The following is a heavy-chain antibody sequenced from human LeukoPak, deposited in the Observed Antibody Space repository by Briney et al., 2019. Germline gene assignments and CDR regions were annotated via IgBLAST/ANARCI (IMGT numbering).Heavy chain of an antibody. D-gene: IGHD5-12*01. CDR2: IYSGGSA. CDR3: ARARGGYSGYAFDY. J-gene: IGHJ4*02. CDR1: GFTVSSNY. Sequence: PGGSLRLSCAASGFTVSSNYMSWVRQAPGKGLEWVSVIYSGGSAYYADSVKGRFTISRDHSKNTLYLQMNSLRVEDTAVYYCARARGGYSGYAFDYWGQGTLVTVSS. V-gene: IGHV3-53*01.